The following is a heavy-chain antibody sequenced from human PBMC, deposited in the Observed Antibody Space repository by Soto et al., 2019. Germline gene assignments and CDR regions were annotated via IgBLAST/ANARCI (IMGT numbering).Heavy chain of an antibody. CDR2: INAGNGNT. CDR1: GYSFTSYA. V-gene: IGHV1-3*01. Sequence: ASVKVSCEACGYSFTSYAMHCVRQAPRQRLEWMGWINAGNGNTKYSQKFQGRVTITRDTSASTAYMELSSLRSEDTAVYYCARELLEWQYNDAFDIWGQGTMVTVSS. D-gene: IGHD3-3*01. CDR3: ARELLEWQYNDAFDI. J-gene: IGHJ3*02.